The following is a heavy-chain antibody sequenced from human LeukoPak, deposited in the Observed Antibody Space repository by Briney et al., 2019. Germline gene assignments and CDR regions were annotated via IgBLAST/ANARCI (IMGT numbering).Heavy chain of an antibody. J-gene: IGHJ5*02. D-gene: IGHD3-10*01. V-gene: IGHV3-66*01. CDR1: GFTVSGNY. CDR3: ASTRRITRGFDP. CDR2: IYSGGST. Sequence: GGSLRLSCAASGFTVSGNYMSWVRQAPGKGLEWVSVIYSGGSTYYADSVKGRFTISRDNSKNTLYLQMNSLRAEDTAVYYCASTRRITRGFDPWGQGTLVTVSS.